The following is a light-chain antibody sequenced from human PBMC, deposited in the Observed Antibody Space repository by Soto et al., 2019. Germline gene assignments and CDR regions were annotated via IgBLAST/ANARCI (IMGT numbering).Light chain of an antibody. Sequence: EIVMTQSPATLSVSPGERATLSCRASQSLSVTLAWYQQKLGQAPRLLIYATSTRASGIRARFSGSGSGTDFTLSISRLQSEDSAVYFCQQYGNWPRTFGQGTKV. CDR2: ATS. V-gene: IGKV3-15*01. J-gene: IGKJ1*01. CDR1: QSLSVT. CDR3: QQYGNWPRT.